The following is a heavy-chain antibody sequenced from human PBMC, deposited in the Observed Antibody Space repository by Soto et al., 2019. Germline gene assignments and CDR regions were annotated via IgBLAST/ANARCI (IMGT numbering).Heavy chain of an antibody. V-gene: IGHV3-30*18. CDR3: AKVWSSGWDDY. Sequence: QVQLVESGGGVVQPGRSLRLSCAASGFTFSSYGMHWVRQAPGKGREWVAVISYDGSNKYYADSVKGRFTISRDNSKNTLYQQMNSLRAEDTAVYYCAKVWSSGWDDYWGQGTLVTVSS. CDR1: GFTFSSYG. CDR2: ISYDGSNK. D-gene: IGHD6-19*01. J-gene: IGHJ4*02.